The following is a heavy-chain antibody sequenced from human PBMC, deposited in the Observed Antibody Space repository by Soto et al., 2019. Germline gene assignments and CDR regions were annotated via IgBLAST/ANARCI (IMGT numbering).Heavy chain of an antibody. J-gene: IGHJ5*02. V-gene: IGHV3-7*04. D-gene: IGHD3-22*01. CDR3: ARPVKAAPSYYDISGHWFHP. Sequence: EVQLVESGGGLVQPGGSLRLSCAASGFTFSSYWMSWVRQAPGKGLEWVANIKQDGSEKYYVDSVKGRFTISRDNAKNSLYLQMNSLRAEDTAVYSCARPVKAAPSYYDISGHWFHPWGQGTLVTVSS. CDR1: GFTFSSYW. CDR2: IKQDGSEK.